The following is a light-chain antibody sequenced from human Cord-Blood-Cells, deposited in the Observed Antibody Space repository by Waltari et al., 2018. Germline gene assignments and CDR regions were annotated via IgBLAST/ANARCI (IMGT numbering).Light chain of an antibody. V-gene: IGKV3-20*01. CDR3: QQYGSSPWT. CDR1: QSVSSSY. CDR2: GAS. Sequence: EIVLTQSPGTLSLSPGERATISCRASQSVSSSYLAGYQQKPGQAPRLLIYGASSRATGIPDRFSGSGSGTDFTLTISRLEPEEFAVYYCQQYGSSPWTFGQGTKVEIK. J-gene: IGKJ1*01.